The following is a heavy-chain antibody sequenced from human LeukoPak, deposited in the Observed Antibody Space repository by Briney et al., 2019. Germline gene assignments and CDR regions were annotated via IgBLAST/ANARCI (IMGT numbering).Heavy chain of an antibody. D-gene: IGHD6-19*01. CDR1: GFTFDDYA. CDR3: AKDRSGWDKTFDY. CDR2: ISWNSGSI. V-gene: IGHV3-9*01. Sequence: GGSLRLSCAASGFTFDDYAMHWVRQAPGKGLEWVSGISWNSGSIGYADSVKGRFTISRDNAKNSLYLQMNSLRAEDTALYYCAKDRSGWDKTFDYWSQGTLVTVSS. J-gene: IGHJ4*02.